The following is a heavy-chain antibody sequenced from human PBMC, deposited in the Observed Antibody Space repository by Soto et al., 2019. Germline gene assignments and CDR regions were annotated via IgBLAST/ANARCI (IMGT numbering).Heavy chain of an antibody. CDR1: GYTFTGYY. CDR2: INPSGGST. D-gene: IGHD3-22*01. V-gene: IGHV1-46*01. CDR3: ARDKPRYYDSRRAFDI. Sequence: ASVKVSCKASGYTFTGYYMHWVRQAPGQGLEWMGIINPSGGSTSYAQKFQGRVTMTRDTSTSTVYMELSSLRSEDTAVYYCARDKPRYYDSRRAFDIWGQGTMVTVSS. J-gene: IGHJ3*02.